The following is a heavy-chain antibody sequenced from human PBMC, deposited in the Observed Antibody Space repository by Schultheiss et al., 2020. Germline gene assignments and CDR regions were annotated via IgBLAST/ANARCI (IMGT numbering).Heavy chain of an antibody. Sequence: SLKISCAASGFTFDDYAMHWVRQAPGKGLEWVSGISWNSGSIGYADSVKGRFSISRDNAKNSLYLQMNSLRAEDTAVYYCAKDRFGSSNSYYYYYYGMDVWGQGTTVTVSS. CDR3: AKDRFGSSNSYYYYYYGMDV. D-gene: IGHD4-11*01. V-gene: IGHV3-9*01. CDR2: ISWNSGSI. J-gene: IGHJ6*02. CDR1: GFTFDDYA.